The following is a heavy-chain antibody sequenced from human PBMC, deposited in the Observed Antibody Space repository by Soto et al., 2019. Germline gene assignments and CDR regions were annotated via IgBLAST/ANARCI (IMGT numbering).Heavy chain of an antibody. V-gene: IGHV3-48*02. Sequence: GGSLRLSCAASGFTFSSYNMNWVRQAPGKGLEWVSYIRSSSGTIYYAASVKGRFTISRDNAKNSLYLQMNSLRDEDTAVYYCARDGESSSSSDLDHWGQGTLVTVSS. J-gene: IGHJ4*02. CDR2: IRSSSGTI. CDR3: ARDGESSSSSDLDH. CDR1: GFTFSSYN. D-gene: IGHD6-6*01.